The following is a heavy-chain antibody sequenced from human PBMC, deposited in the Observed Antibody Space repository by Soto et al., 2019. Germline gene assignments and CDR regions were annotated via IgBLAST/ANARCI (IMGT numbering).Heavy chain of an antibody. CDR1: GFTFSSYG. D-gene: IGHD3-10*01. V-gene: IGHV3-30*18. CDR2: ISYDGSNK. J-gene: IGHJ4*01. CDR3: AKNGRYGSGSYSS. Sequence: QVQLVESGGGVVQPGRSLRLSCAASGFTFSSYGMHWVRQAPGKGLEWVAVISYDGSNKYYADSVKGRFTISRDNSKNTLYLQMNSLRGEDTAVYDCAKNGRYGSGSYSSWCHGTLAAVSS.